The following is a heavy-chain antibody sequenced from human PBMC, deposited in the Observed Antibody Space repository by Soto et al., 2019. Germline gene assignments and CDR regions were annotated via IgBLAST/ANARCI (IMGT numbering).Heavy chain of an antibody. CDR1: GGSISSGGYY. J-gene: IGHJ5*02. D-gene: IGHD2-21*02. Sequence: KPSETLSLTCTVSGGSISSGGYYWSWIRQHPGKGLEWIGYIYYSGSTYYNPSLKSRVTISVDTSKNQFSLKLSSVTAADTAVYYCARVGAIVVVTAMADNWFDPWGQGTLVTVSS. V-gene: IGHV4-31*03. CDR2: IYYSGST. CDR3: ARVGAIVVVTAMADNWFDP.